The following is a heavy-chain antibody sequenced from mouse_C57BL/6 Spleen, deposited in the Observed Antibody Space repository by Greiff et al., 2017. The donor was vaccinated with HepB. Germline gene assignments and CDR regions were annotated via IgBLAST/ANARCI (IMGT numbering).Heavy chain of an antibody. J-gene: IGHJ3*01. Sequence: VQLQQSGPELVKPGASVKISCKASGYAFSSSWMNWVKQRPGKGLEGIGRIYPGDGDTYYKGKFKGKATPTADKSTSTAYMQLSSLTSEASAVYFCARMDSNSCAYWGQGTLVTVSA. CDR2: IYPGDGDT. V-gene: IGHV1-82*01. CDR3: ARMDSNSCAY. D-gene: IGHD2-5*01. CDR1: GYAFSSSW.